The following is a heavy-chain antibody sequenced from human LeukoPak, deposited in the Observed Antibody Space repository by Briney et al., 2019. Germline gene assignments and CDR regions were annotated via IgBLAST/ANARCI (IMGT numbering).Heavy chain of an antibody. CDR1: GFTFSSYW. CDR3: ARDNSGPNDY. J-gene: IGHJ4*02. Sequence: GGSLRLSCAASGFTFSSYWMHWVRQTPGKGLVWVSRINTDGGSTDYADSVKGRFTISRDNAKNTLYLQMNSLRAEDTAVYYCARDNSGPNDYWGQGTLVTVSS. V-gene: IGHV3-74*01. D-gene: IGHD1-26*01. CDR2: INTDGGST.